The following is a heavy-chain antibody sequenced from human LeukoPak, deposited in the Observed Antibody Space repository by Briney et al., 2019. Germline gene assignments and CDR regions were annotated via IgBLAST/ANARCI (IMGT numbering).Heavy chain of an antibody. J-gene: IGHJ4*02. D-gene: IGHD6-19*01. CDR2: IYSGGST. CDR3: ARDTGSGWFRDY. V-gene: IGHV3-53*05. CDR1: GFTVSSNY. Sequence: GGSLRLSCAASGFTVSSNYMSWVRQAPGKGLEWGSVIYSGGSTYYADSVKGRFTISRDNSKNTLYLQMNSLRAEDTAVYYCARDTGSGWFRDYWGQGTLVTVSS.